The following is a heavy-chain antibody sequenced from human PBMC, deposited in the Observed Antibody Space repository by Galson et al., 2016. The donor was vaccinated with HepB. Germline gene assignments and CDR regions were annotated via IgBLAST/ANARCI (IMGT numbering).Heavy chain of an antibody. J-gene: IGHJ3*02. D-gene: IGHD2-8*02. Sequence: SVKVSCKVSGYTLTEFSIHWVRQAPGKGLEWLGGFDPDDNETIYAQKFQGRVTMTEDTSTETSYMELSSLRSEDPAVYYCATDSELTGFDDGLDIWGQGTMVTVSA. CDR2: FDPDDNET. CDR1: GYTLTEFS. CDR3: ATDSELTGFDDGLDI. V-gene: IGHV1-24*01.